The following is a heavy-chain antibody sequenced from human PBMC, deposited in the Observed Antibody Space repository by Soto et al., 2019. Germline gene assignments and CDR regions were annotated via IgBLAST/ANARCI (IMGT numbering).Heavy chain of an antibody. CDR1: GYTFTSYY. J-gene: IGHJ5*02. CDR2: INPSGGST. V-gene: IGHV1-46*01. Sequence: WASVKVSCKASGYTFTSYYMHWVRQAPGQGLEWMGIINPSGGSTSYAQKFQGRVTMTRDTSTSTVYMELSSLRSEDTAVYYCAREWAYWGIAAAGTQEWFDPWGQGTLVTVS. D-gene: IGHD6-13*01. CDR3: AREWAYWGIAAAGTQEWFDP.